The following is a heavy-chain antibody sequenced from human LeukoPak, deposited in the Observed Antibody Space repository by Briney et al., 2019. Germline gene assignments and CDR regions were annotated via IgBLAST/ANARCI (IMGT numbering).Heavy chain of an antibody. Sequence: PGGSLRLSCAASGFTFSSYWMSWVRQAPGKGLEWVAVISYDGSNKYYADSVKGRFTISRGNSKNTLYLQMNSLRAEDTAVYYCQSTDYGRFDYWGQGTLVTVSS. D-gene: IGHD4/OR15-4a*01. CDR3: QSTDYGRFDY. V-gene: IGHV3-30*03. CDR1: GFTFSSYW. J-gene: IGHJ4*02. CDR2: ISYDGSNK.